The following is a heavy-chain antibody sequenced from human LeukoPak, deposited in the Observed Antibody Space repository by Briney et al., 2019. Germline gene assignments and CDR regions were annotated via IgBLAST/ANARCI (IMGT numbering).Heavy chain of an antibody. V-gene: IGHV3-23*01. J-gene: IGHJ6*02. CDR3: AKGSCSGGSCSQTDYYGMDV. D-gene: IGHD2-15*01. CDR2: ISGSGGST. CDR1: GFTFSSYA. Sequence: GGSLRLSCAASGFTFSSYAMSWVRQAPGKGLEWVSAISGSGGSTYYADSVKGRFTISRDNSKNTLYLQMNSLRAEDTAVYYCAKGSCSGGSCSQTDYYGMDVWGQGTTVTVSS.